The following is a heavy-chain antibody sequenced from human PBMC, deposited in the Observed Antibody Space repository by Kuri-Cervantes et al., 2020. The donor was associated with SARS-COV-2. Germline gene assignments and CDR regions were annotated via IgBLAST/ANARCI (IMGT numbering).Heavy chain of an antibody. CDR1: GYSFTGYG. J-gene: IGHJ4*02. D-gene: IGHD1-7*01. CDR3: ARPTRGKLD. V-gene: IGHV5-51*01. CDR2: IYPGDSDT. Sequence: KVSCKGSGYSFTGYGIAWVRQMPGKGLECMGIIYPGDSDTSYSPSFQGQVTISADKSINTAYLQWSSLTASDTAMYYCARPTRGKLDWGPGTLVTVSS.